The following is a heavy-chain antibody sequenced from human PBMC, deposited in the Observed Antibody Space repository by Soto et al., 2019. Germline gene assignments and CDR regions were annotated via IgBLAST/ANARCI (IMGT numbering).Heavy chain of an antibody. CDR3: ARGLTYYSGSGRNYYYGMDV. CDR2: ISSDGSNK. CDR1: GFTFSSYA. Sequence: QVQLVESGGGVVQPGRSLRLSCAASGFTFSSYAMHWVRQAPGKGLEWVAVISSDGSNKYNADSVKGRFTISRDNSKNTLFLQMSRLRAEDTAVYYCARGLTYYSGSGRNYYYGMDVWGQGTTVTVSS. V-gene: IGHV3-30-3*01. J-gene: IGHJ6*02. D-gene: IGHD3-10*01.